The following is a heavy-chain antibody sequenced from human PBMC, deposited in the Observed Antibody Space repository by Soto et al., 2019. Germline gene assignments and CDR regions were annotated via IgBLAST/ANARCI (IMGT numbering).Heavy chain of an antibody. Sequence: QVQLVESGGGVVQPGRSLRLSCAASGFTFSNYGMHWVRQAPGKGLEWLAVIINDGSDEKYGDSMKGRVTISRDNSKNTLYLQINSLRVEDTAVYYCARDDDRPDNGLDMWGQGTVVTVSS. D-gene: IGHD2-8*01. CDR1: GFTFSNYG. CDR3: ARDDDRPDNGLDM. J-gene: IGHJ3*02. CDR2: IINDGSDE. V-gene: IGHV3-33*05.